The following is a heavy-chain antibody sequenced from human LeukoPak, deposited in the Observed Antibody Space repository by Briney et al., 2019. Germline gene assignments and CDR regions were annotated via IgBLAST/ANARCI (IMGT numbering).Heavy chain of an antibody. V-gene: IGHV3-23*01. CDR1: GFAFSDYA. Sequence: PGGSLRLSCAASGFAFSDYAMSWVRQAPGKGLEWVSAISGGASSTYYADSVKGRFIISRDNSKDTLFLQMNSLSPEDTAVYYCAKVSKEFITASLSDYWGQGTLVTVSS. J-gene: IGHJ4*02. CDR3: AKVSKEFITASLSDY. D-gene: IGHD3-3*02. CDR2: ISGGASST.